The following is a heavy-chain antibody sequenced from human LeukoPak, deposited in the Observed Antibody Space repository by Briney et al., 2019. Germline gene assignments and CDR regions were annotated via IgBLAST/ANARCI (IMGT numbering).Heavy chain of an antibody. CDR2: ISYDGSDK. V-gene: IGHV3-30*18. D-gene: IGHD6-19*01. CDR1: GFTFSGYG. J-gene: IGHJ4*02. CDR3: AKVQIGDSSGWFGVDY. Sequence: GGSLRLSCAASGFTFSGYGMHWVRQAPGKGLEWVAVISYDGSDKYYADSVKGRFTISRDNSKNTLYLQMNSLRAEDTAVYYCAKVQIGDSSGWFGVDYWGQGTLVTVSS.